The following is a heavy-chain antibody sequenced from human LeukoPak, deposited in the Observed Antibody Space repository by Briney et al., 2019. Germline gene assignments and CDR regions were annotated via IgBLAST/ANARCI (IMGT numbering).Heavy chain of an antibody. CDR2: IYYSGST. CDR3: ARIRGITYYFDY. J-gene: IGHJ4*02. Sequence: PSETLSLTCTVSGGSISSSSYYWGWIRQPQGKGLEWIGSIYYSGSTYYNPSLKSRVTISVDTSKNQFSLKLSSVTAADTAVYYCARIRGITYYFDYWGQGTLVTVSS. CDR1: GGSISSSSYY. V-gene: IGHV4-39*01. D-gene: IGHD3-16*01.